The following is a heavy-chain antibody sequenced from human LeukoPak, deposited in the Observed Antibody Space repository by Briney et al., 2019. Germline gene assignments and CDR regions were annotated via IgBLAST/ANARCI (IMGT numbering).Heavy chain of an antibody. CDR1: GFTFSSYA. CDR2: ISGSGDST. V-gene: IGHV3-23*01. D-gene: IGHD4-17*01. Sequence: GGSLRLSCAASGFTFSSYAMSWARQAPGKGLEWVSVISGSGDSTYYADSVKGRFTISRDNSKNTLYLQMNSLRAEDTAVYYCARPYDYGDYALNDAFDIWGQGTMVTVSS. CDR3: ARPYDYGDYALNDAFDI. J-gene: IGHJ3*02.